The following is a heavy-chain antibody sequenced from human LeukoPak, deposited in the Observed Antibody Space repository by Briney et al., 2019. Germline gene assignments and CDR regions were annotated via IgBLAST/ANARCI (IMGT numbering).Heavy chain of an antibody. CDR2: ISSSGGST. J-gene: IGHJ4*02. CDR1: GFTFNSFE. D-gene: IGHD3-16*02. CDR3: AKDFYVWGNYPQYFDY. V-gene: IGHV3-23*01. Sequence: PGGSLRLSCAASGFTFNSFEMNWVRQAPGKGLEWVSTISSSGGSTYYADSVRGRFIISRDNSKNTLYLQMNSLRAEDTAVYYCAKDFYVWGNYPQYFDYWGQGTLVTVSS.